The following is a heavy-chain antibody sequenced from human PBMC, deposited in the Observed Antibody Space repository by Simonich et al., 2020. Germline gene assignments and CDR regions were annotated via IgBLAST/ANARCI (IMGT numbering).Heavy chain of an antibody. CDR2: IKPNSGGT. Sequence: QVQLVQSGAEVKKPGASVKVSCKASGYTFTGYYMHWVRQAPGQGLEGMGRIKPNSGGTNYAQNVQGRVTVTRDTAISTAYMELSRLRSDDTAVYYCARVRFEAFDIWGQGTMVTVSS. CDR1: GYTFTGYY. J-gene: IGHJ3*02. V-gene: IGHV1-2*06. CDR3: ARVRFEAFDI.